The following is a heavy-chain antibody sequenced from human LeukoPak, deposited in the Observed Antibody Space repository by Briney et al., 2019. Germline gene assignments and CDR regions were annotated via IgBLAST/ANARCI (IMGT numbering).Heavy chain of an antibody. V-gene: IGHV3-23*01. CDR2: ITSRGSNT. CDR1: GFTFSSYA. D-gene: IGHD3-9*01. Sequence: PGGSLRLSCAASGFTFSSYAMSWVRQAPGKGLEWVSEITSRGSNTYYADSVKGRLAISRDNSKKTLYLQMNSLRAEDTAVYYCAKGDDILTGYLSYFDYWGQGTLVTVSS. CDR3: AKGDDILTGYLSYFDY. J-gene: IGHJ4*02.